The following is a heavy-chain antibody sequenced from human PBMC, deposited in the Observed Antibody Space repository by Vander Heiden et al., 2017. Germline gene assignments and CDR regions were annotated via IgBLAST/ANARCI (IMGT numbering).Heavy chain of an antibody. Sequence: QVQLVESGGGVVQPGRSLSLSCAASGFPFSTYVMHWVRQAPGKGLEWMTLISYDGINKYYADSVKGRFTISRDNSKNTLYLQMNSLRSEDTAVYYCARGRIPFWHKSLSDYWGQGTLVTVSS. V-gene: IGHV3-30-3*01. CDR1: GFPFSTYV. CDR3: ARGRIPFWHKSLSDY. CDR2: ISYDGINK. J-gene: IGHJ4*02. D-gene: IGHD5-18*01.